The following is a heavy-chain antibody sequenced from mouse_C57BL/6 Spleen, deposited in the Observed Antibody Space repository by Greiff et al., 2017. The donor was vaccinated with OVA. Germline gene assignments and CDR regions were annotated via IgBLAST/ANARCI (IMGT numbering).Heavy chain of an antibody. V-gene: IGHV1-85*01. CDR2: IYPRDGST. CDR3: AREVEFYYGSSLFAY. Sequence: QVQLQQSGPELVKPGASVKLSCKASGYTFTSYDINWVKQRPGQGLEWIGWIYPRDGSTKYNEKFKGKATLTVDTSSSTAYMELHRLTSEDSAVYFWAREVEFYYGSSLFAYGGQGTLVTVSA. D-gene: IGHD1-1*01. J-gene: IGHJ3*01. CDR1: GYTFTSYD.